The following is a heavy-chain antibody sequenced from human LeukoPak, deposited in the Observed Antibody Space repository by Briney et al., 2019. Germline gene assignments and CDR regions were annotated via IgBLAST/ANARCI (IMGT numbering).Heavy chain of an antibody. J-gene: IGHJ4*02. V-gene: IGHV3-7*01. CDR3: ATNTRADAVLLAY. CDR2: INPDGGQK. CDR1: GFTFSSSW. D-gene: IGHD4/OR15-4a*01. Sequence: GGSLRLSCAASGFTFSSSWMIWARQAPGKGLEWVANINPDGGQKYYLDSVKGRFTISRDNADNSLYLQMDGLRAEDTAVYYCATNTRADAVLLAYWGQGTLVTVSS.